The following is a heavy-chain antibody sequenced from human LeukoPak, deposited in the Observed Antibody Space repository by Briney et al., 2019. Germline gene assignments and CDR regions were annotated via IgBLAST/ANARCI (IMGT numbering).Heavy chain of an antibody. Sequence: SETLSLTCTVSGGSISSSSYYWGWIRQPPGKGLEWIGSIYYSGSTYYNPSLKSRVTISVDTSKNQFSLKLSSETAADTAVYYCAREMATNTRAFGYWGQGTLVTVSS. CDR3: AREMATNTRAFGY. J-gene: IGHJ4*02. V-gene: IGHV4-39*02. CDR2: IYYSGST. CDR1: GGSISSSSYY. D-gene: IGHD5-12*01.